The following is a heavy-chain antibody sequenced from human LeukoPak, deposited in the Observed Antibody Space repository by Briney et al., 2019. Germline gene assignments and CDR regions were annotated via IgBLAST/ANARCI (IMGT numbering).Heavy chain of an antibody. J-gene: IGHJ2*01. D-gene: IGHD3-9*01. CDR1: GGTFSSYD. CDR3: ARAISQPHWYFDL. Sequence: ASVKVSCNASGGTFSSYDISWVRQAPGQGLEWMGGIIPIFGTANYAPNFQGRVTITTDESTSTAYMELSSLRSEDTAVYYCARAISQPHWYFDLWGRGTLVTVSS. CDR2: IIPIFGTA. V-gene: IGHV1-69*05.